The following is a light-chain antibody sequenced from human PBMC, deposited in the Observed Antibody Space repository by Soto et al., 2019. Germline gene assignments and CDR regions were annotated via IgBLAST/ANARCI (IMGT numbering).Light chain of an antibody. CDR3: QQYNNWLRT. CDR1: QSVSNS. J-gene: IGKJ1*01. Sequence: EIVMTQSPATLYVSPGERATLSCRASQSVSNSLAWYQQKPGQAPRLLIYGASTRAAGIPARFSGSGSGTEFTLTISSLQSEDFAVYYCQQYNNWLRTIGQGTKVEIK. V-gene: IGKV3-15*01. CDR2: GAS.